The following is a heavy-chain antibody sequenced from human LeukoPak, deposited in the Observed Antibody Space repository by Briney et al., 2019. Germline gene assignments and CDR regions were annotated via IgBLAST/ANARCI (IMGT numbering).Heavy chain of an antibody. D-gene: IGHD5-24*01. V-gene: IGHV1-46*01. CDR2: INPSGGST. CDR1: GYTFTGYY. Sequence: ASVKVSCKASGYTFTGYYMHWVRQAPGQGLEWMGIINPSGGSTSYAQKFQGRVTMTRDMSTSTVYMELSSLRSEDTAVYYCAREETVRDGYNYFDYWGQGTLVTVSS. CDR3: AREETVRDGYNYFDY. J-gene: IGHJ4*02.